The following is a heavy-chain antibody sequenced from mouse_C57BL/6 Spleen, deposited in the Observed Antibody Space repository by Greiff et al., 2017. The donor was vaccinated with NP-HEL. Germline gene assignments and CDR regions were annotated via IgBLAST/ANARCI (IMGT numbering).Heavy chain of an antibody. J-gene: IGHJ2*01. CDR2: ISYDGSN. D-gene: IGHD2-3*01. Sequence: EVKVEESGPGLVKPSQSLSLTCSVTGYSITSGYYWNWIRQFPGNKLEWMGYISYDGSNNYNPSLKNRISITRDTSKNQFFLKLNSVTTEDTATYYCARVYDGYSSLYYFDYWGQGTTLTVSS. V-gene: IGHV3-6*01. CDR1: GYSITSGYY. CDR3: ARVYDGYSSLYYFDY.